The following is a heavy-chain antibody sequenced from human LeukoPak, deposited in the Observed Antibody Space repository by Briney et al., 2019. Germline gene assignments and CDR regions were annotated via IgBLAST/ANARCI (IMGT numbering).Heavy chain of an antibody. CDR3: ATVPIPYSSSRFFDY. CDR2: ISAYNGNT. V-gene: IGHV1-18*01. D-gene: IGHD6-13*01. J-gene: IGHJ4*02. CDR1: GYTFTSYG. Sequence: ASVKVSCKASGYTFTSYGISWVRQAPGQGLEWMGWISAYNGNTNYAQKLQGRVTTTTDTSTSTAYMELRSLRSDDTAVYYCATVPIPYSSSRFFDYWGQGTLVTVSS.